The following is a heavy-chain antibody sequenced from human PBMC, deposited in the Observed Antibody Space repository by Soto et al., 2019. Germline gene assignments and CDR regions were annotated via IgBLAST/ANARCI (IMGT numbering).Heavy chain of an antibody. CDR2: IRSKAHGGTT. CDR1: GFTFGDYA. D-gene: IGHD3-10*01. V-gene: IGHV3-49*04. CDR3: TRDQPITP. J-gene: IGHJ3*01. Sequence: GGSLRLSCTASGFTFGDYAMGWVRQVPGKGLEWVGFIRSKAHGGTTEYAASVKGRFTISRDDSKSIAYLQMNSLKIEDTAVYYCTRDQPITPWGQGTVVTVSS.